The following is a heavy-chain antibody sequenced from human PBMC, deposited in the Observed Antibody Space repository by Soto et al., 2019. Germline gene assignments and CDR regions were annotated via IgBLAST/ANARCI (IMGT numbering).Heavy chain of an antibody. CDR1: GFTFSSYS. Sequence: EVQLVESGGGLVQPGGSLRLSCAASGFTFSSYSMNWVRQAPGEGLEWVSYISSSSSTIYYADSVKGRFTISRDNAKNSLYLQMNSLRDEDTAVYYCARVPYYYGSGRRGYNYYYGMDVWGQGTTVTVS. CDR3: ARVPYYYGSGRRGYNYYYGMDV. V-gene: IGHV3-48*02. CDR2: ISSSSSTI. D-gene: IGHD3-10*01. J-gene: IGHJ6*02.